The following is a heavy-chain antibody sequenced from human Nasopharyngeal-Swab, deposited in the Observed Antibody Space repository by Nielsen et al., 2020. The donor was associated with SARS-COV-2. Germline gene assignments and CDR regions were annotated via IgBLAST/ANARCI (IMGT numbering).Heavy chain of an antibody. CDR1: GFTYETFS. CDR2: ISGASRTI. D-gene: IGHD2/OR15-2a*01. CDR3: ARLWDEYCGRTMCDHYYFYYMDV. V-gene: IGHV3-48*04. J-gene: IGHJ6*03. Sequence: GGSLRLSCTASGFTYETFSMNWIRQAPGKGLEWISYISGASRTIHYADSVKGRFTVSRDNAKKTVHLQMNNLRAEDTAVYYCARLWDEYCGRTMCDHYYFYYMDVWGKGTTVTVSS.